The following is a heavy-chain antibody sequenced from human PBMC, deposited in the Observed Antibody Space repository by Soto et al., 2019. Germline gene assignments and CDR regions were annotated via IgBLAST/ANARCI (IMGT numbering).Heavy chain of an antibody. CDR2: IFWDDDK. D-gene: IGHD3-9*01. CDR1: GFSLGTPGVG. Sequence: QITLKESGPTLVKPTQTLTLTCTFSGFSLGTPGVGVGWFRKPPGRALGWLALIFWDDDKRYSPSLKSRLTITKDTSKNQVVLTMTNMDPVDTATYYCASSTGYRIFDCWGQGTLVAVSS. CDR3: ASSTGYRIFDC. J-gene: IGHJ4*02. V-gene: IGHV2-5*02.